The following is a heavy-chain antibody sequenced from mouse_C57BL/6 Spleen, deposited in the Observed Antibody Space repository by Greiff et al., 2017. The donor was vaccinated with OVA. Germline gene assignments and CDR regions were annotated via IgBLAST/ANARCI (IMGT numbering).Heavy chain of an antibody. CDR2: INPSTGGT. CDR3: AREGV. J-gene: IGHJ1*03. V-gene: IGHV1-42*01. CDR1: GYSFTGYY. Sequence: EVQLQQSGPELVKPGASVKLSCTASGYSFTGYYMNWVKQSPEKSLEWIGEINPSTGGTTYNQKFKAKATLTVDKSSSTAYMQLKSLTSEDSAVYYCAREGVWGTGTTVTVSS.